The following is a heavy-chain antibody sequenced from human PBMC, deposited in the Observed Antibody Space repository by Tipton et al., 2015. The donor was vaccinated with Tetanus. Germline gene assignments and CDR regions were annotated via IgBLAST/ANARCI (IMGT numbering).Heavy chain of an antibody. D-gene: IGHD2/OR15-2a*01. Sequence: SLRLSCAASGFSFSLSVIHWVRQAPGKGLEWVAVIWYDGSKKFYAESVKGRFTISRDNSNDLVYLQMSSLRAEDTAVYYCARDLTTFHSMSALKGGDFDIWGQGTMVTVSS. CDR2: IWYDGSKK. V-gene: IGHV3-33*01. CDR3: ARDLTTFHSMSALKGGDFDI. CDR1: GFSFSLSV. J-gene: IGHJ3*02.